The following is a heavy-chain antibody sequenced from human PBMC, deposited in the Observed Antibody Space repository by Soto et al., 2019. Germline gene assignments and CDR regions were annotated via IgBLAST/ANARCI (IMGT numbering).Heavy chain of an antibody. CDR3: VRVVAIPGYPDN. J-gene: IGHJ4*02. Sequence: QVRLVQSGAEVRQPASSVKVSCKTSGGTFSSYAISWVRQAPGQGLEWMGGIVPIVDTSTYAQKFQGRVTITADESTSIVYMELSSLRSDDTAVYYCVRVVAIPGYPDNWGQGTLVTVSS. V-gene: IGHV1-69*12. CDR1: GGTFSSYA. D-gene: IGHD5-12*01. CDR2: IVPIVDTS.